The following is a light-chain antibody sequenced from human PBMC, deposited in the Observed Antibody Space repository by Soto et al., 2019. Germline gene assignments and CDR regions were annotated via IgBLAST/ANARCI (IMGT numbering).Light chain of an antibody. CDR1: RSVGSN. V-gene: IGKV3-15*01. Sequence: DIVMTQSPATLSVSPGEGATLSCRTSRSVGSNLAWYQQKPGQAPRLLIYGASTRATGIPARFSGSGSGTEFTLTISRLEPEDFAVYYCQHYGSSSWTFGQGTKVDIK. CDR3: QHYGSSSWT. J-gene: IGKJ1*01. CDR2: GAS.